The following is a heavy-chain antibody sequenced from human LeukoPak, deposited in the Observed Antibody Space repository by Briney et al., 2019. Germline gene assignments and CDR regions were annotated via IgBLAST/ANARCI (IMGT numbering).Heavy chain of an antibody. J-gene: IGHJ4*02. D-gene: IGHD2-2*01. CDR1: GFTFSSYA. Sequence: GGSLRLSCAASGFTFSSYAMSWVRQAPGKGLEWVSAISGSGGSTYYADPVKGRFTISRDNSKNTLYLQMNSLRAEDTAVYYCARCGVVPYFDYWGQGTLVTVSS. V-gene: IGHV3-23*01. CDR2: ISGSGGST. CDR3: ARCGVVPYFDY.